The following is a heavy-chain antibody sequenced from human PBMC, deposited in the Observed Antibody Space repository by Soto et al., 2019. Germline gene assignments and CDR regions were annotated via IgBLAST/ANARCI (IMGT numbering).Heavy chain of an antibody. Sequence: SETLSLTCAVSCDSVTSNVWWSWVRQPPGKGLEWIGEAYHNGLTDYNPSLKSRVTMSVDTSKNEFSLKLTSLTAADTAIYYCARDAAVPGESDRFDSWGQGTQVTVSS. D-gene: IGHD6-19*01. CDR1: CDSVTSNVW. CDR3: ARDAAVPGESDRFDS. J-gene: IGHJ4*02. V-gene: IGHV4-4*02. CDR2: AYHNGLT.